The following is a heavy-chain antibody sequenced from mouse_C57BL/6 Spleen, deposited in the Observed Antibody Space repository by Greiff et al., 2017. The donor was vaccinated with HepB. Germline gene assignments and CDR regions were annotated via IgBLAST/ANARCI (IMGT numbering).Heavy chain of an antibody. CDR2: FYPGSGSI. D-gene: IGHD1-1*01. J-gene: IGHJ2*01. V-gene: IGHV1-62-2*01. Sequence: VKLVESGAELVKPGASVKLSCKASGYTFTEYTIHWVKQRSGQGLEWIGWFYPGSGSIKYNEKFKDKATLTADKSSSTVYMELSRLTSEDSAVYFCARHGFHYYGSSYYFDYWGQGTTLTVSS. CDR3: ARHGFHYYGSSYYFDY. CDR1: GYTFTEYT.